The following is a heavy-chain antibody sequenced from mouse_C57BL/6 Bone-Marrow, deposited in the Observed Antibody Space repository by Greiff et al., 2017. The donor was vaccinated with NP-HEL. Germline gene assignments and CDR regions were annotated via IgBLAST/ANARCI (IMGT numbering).Heavy chain of an antibody. Sequence: EVKLQESGGGLVQPGGSLKLSCAASGIDFSRYWLSWVRRAPGKGLEWIGEINPDSSTINYAPSLKDKFIISRDNAKNTLYLQMSKVRSEDTALYYCARPNDGYPYWYFDVWGTGTTVTVSS. D-gene: IGHD2-3*01. J-gene: IGHJ1*03. V-gene: IGHV4-1*01. CDR1: GIDFSRYW. CDR2: INPDSSTI. CDR3: ARPNDGYPYWYFDV.